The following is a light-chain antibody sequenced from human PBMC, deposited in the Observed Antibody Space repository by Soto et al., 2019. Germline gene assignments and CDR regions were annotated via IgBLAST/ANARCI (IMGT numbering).Light chain of an antibody. CDR1: RGINNY. J-gene: IGKJ1*01. CDR3: QKYNSVPWT. V-gene: IGKV1-27*01. CDR2: AAS. Sequence: DVQMTQYPSSLSASIGDRVTITCRASRGINNYLAWYQQKPGKVPNLLIEAASTLQSGVPSRFSGRGSGTDFTLTISSLQPEDVATYYCQKYNSVPWTFVQGTKVEIK.